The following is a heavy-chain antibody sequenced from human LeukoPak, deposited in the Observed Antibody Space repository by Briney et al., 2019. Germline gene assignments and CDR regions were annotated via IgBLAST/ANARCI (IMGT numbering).Heavy chain of an antibody. D-gene: IGHD6-13*01. V-gene: IGHV1-2*02. Sequence: ASVKVSCKASGYTFTGYYMHWVRQAPGQGLEWVGWINPNSGGTNYAQKFQGRVTMTRDTSISTAYMELSRLRSDDTAVYYCARSSPRIAAAGQFNWFDPWGQGTLVTVSS. CDR1: GYTFTGYY. J-gene: IGHJ5*02. CDR3: ARSSPRIAAAGQFNWFDP. CDR2: INPNSGGT.